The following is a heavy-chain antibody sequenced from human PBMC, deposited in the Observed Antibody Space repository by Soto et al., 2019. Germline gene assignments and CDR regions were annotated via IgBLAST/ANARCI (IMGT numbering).Heavy chain of an antibody. J-gene: IGHJ3*02. CDR1: GFTFGSYW. CDR2: IKMDASEK. CDR3: AKATATSGGAFEI. V-gene: IGHV3-7*03. Sequence: GGSLRLSCAASGFTFGSYWMSWVRQAPGKGLEWLATIKMDASEKKYVDSVKGRFTMSRDTSKNTVYLQMNRLTGGDTAVYYCAKATATSGGAFEIYGQGTMVTVSS. D-gene: IGHD1-1*01.